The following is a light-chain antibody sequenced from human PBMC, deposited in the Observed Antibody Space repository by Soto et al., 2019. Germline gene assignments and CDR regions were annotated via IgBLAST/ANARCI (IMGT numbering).Light chain of an antibody. CDR2: EVS. J-gene: IGLJ2*01. Sequence: QSALTQPASVSGSPGQSITISCTGTSSDVGGYNYVSWYQQQPGKAPRLMIYEVSNRPSGVSNRFSGSKSGNTASLTISGLQAEDEANYYCSSYTRSSTVVFGGATKLTVL. CDR3: SSYTRSSTVV. CDR1: SSDVGGYNY. V-gene: IGLV2-14*01.